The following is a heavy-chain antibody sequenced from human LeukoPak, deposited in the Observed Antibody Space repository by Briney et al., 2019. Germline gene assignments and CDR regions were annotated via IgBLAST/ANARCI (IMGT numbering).Heavy chain of an antibody. CDR1: GGPFSGYY. J-gene: IGHJ4*02. D-gene: IGHD3-22*01. V-gene: IGHV4-34*01. CDR3: ARHITAYDSSGYFFGFFDY. CDR2: INHSGST. Sequence: SETLSLTCAVYGGPFSGYYWSWIRQPPGKGLERIGEINHSGSTNYNPSLKSRVTISVDTSKNQFSLKLSSVTAADTAVYYCARHITAYDSSGYFFGFFDYWGQGTLVTVSS.